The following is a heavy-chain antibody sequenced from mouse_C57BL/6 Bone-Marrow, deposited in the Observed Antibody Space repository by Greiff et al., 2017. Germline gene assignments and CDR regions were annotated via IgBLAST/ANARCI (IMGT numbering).Heavy chain of an antibody. CDR1: GFTFSSYA. D-gene: IGHD2-3*01. V-gene: IGHV5-4*01. Sequence: EVQLVESGGGLVKPGGSLKLSCAASGFTFSSYAMSWVRQTPEKRLEWVATISDGGSYTYYPDNVKGRFTISRDNAKNNLYLQMSHLKSEDTAMYYSARGWLLLYWYSAVWGTGTPVTVSS. CDR2: ISDGGSYT. J-gene: IGHJ1*03. CDR3: ARGWLLLYWYSAV.